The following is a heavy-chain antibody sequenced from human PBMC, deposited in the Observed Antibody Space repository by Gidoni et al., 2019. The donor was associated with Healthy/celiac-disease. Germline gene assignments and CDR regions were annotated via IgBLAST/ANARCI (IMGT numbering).Heavy chain of an antibody. V-gene: IGHV3-23*01. CDR1: GFTFSSYA. Sequence: SGFTFSSYAMSWVRQAPGKGLEWVSAISGSGGSTYYADSVKGRFTISRDNSKNTLYLQMNSLRAEDTAVYYCAKYSSSWYGGSHFDYWGQGTLVTVSS. CDR3: AKYSSSWYGGSHFDY. J-gene: IGHJ4*02. CDR2: ISGSGGST. D-gene: IGHD6-13*01.